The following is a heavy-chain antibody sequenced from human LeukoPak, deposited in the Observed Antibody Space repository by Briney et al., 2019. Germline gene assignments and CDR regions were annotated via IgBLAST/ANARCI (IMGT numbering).Heavy chain of an antibody. D-gene: IGHD6-6*01. CDR3: AREYGIAARPRLFSYFDY. CDR1: SGSISTSNYY. Sequence: SETLSLTCTVSSGSISTSNYYWSWIRQPPGKGLEWIGYIYYSGSTNYNPSLKSRVTISVDTSKNQFSLKLSSVTAADTAVYYCAREYGIAARPRLFSYFDYWGQGTLVTVSS. CDR2: IYYSGST. V-gene: IGHV4-61*01. J-gene: IGHJ4*02.